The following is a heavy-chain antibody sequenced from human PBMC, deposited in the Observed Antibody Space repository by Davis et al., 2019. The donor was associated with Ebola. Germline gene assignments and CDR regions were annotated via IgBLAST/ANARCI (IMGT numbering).Heavy chain of an antibody. CDR2: INAGNGNT. CDR1: GYTFTSYA. CDR3: ARDRGGDYSFDY. D-gene: IGHD3-10*01. J-gene: IGHJ4*02. Sequence: SVNVSCKASGYTFTSYAMHWVRQAPGQRLEWMGWINAGNGNTKYSQKFQGRVTITRDTSASTAYMELSSLRSEDTSVYYCARDRGGDYSFDYWGQGTLVTVSS. V-gene: IGHV1-3*01.